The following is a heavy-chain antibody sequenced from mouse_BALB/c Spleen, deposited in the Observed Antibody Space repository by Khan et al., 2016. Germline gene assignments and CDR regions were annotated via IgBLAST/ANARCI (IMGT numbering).Heavy chain of an antibody. CDR3: AGGSIND. Sequence: EVQLQESGPGLVKPSQSLSLTCTVTGYSITSDYAWNWIRQFPGNKLEWMGYISYSGSTSYNPSLKSRISITRDTSKNQFFLQLNSVTTEDTATYYCAGGSINDWGQGTLVTVSA. CDR2: ISYSGST. J-gene: IGHJ3*01. CDR1: GYSITSDYA. V-gene: IGHV3-2*02.